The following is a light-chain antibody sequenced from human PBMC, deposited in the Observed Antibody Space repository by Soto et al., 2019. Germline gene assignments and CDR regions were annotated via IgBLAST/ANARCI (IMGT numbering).Light chain of an antibody. J-gene: IGKJ5*01. CDR3: QQHYINPIT. V-gene: IGKV3-20*01. Sequence: VLTQSPATLSVSPGERATLSCLASQSVSSSYLAWYQQKPGQAPRLLIYGASSRATGIPDRFSGSGSGTDFTLTIHSLQAEDVALYYCQQHYINPITFGQGTRLEIK. CDR2: GAS. CDR1: QSVSSSY.